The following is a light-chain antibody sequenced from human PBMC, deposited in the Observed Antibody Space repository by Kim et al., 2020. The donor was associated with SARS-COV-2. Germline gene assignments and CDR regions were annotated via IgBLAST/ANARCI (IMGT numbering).Light chain of an antibody. V-gene: IGLV2-14*03. CDR2: DVT. CDR3: GSLTRENTYV. CDR1: SDDVGAYNL. J-gene: IGLJ1*01. Sequence: GQSIPFSCTGTSDDVGAYNLVSWYQHYPGKAPKVIISDVTERPAGGSNRFSGSKSGNTASLTISGLRAEDEADYYCGSLTRENTYVFGTGTKVTVL.